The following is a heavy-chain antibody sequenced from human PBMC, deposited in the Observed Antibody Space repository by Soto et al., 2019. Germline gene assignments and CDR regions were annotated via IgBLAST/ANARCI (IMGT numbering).Heavy chain of an antibody. J-gene: IGHJ4*02. D-gene: IGHD5-12*01. Sequence: GGSLRLSCAASGFTFSSYAMHWVRQAPGKGLEWVAVISYDGSNKYYADSVKGRFTISRDNSKNTLYLQMNSLRAEDTAVYYCARDLSRGHSGYHIDYWGQGTLVTVSS. CDR3: ARDLSRGHSGYHIDY. CDR2: ISYDGSNK. V-gene: IGHV3-30-3*01. CDR1: GFTFSSYA.